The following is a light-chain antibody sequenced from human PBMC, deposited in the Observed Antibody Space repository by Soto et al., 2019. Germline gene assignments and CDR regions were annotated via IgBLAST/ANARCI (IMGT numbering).Light chain of an antibody. CDR3: QVWEATGDQVV. Sequence: SYELTQPPSVSVAPGETARISWGGNNVGSRSVHWYPQKPGQAPFLVIYYDSDRPSGIPERFSGSNSGNTATRIISRGEAGDEADYYCQVWEATGDQVVFGGGTQLTVL. V-gene: IGLV3-21*01. CDR1: NVGSRS. CDR2: YDS. J-gene: IGLJ2*01.